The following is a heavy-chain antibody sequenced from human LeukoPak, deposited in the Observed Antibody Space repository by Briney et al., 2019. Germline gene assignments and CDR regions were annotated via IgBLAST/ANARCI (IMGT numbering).Heavy chain of an antibody. CDR1: GASTSRRY. D-gene: IGHD6-19*01. CDR2: IYDGRDT. CDR3: AQTTGWPGFDF. J-gene: IGHJ4*02. Sequence: SETLSLTCSASGASTSRRYWSWIRQSPGRTLEWIGYIYDGRDTKYNPSLTSRVTISVDTSRNQFSLSLTSVTAADTAIYYCAQTTGWPGFDFWGPGALVTVSS. V-gene: IGHV4-59*08.